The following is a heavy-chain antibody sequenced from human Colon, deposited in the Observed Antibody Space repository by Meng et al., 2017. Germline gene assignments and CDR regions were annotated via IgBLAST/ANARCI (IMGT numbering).Heavy chain of an antibody. V-gene: IGHV7-4-1*02. Sequence: ASVKVSCKASGYTFTTYTLNGVRQAPGQGLEWMGWINTNTGNPTYAQGSSGRFVFSLDTSVSSASLQISSLKAEDTAVYYCARGGYYQSRGIYYGMDVWGQGTTVTVSS. CDR1: GYTFTTYT. CDR2: INTNTGNP. J-gene: IGHJ6*02. CDR3: ARGGYYQSRGIYYGMDV. D-gene: IGHD3-22*01.